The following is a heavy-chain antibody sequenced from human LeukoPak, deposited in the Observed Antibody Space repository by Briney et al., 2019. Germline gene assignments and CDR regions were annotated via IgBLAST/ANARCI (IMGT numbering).Heavy chain of an antibody. J-gene: IGHJ4*02. D-gene: IGHD6-6*01. CDR2: ITNSGGDT. CDR3: AKGSSSSRPYYFDY. CDR1: GFTFSSYA. Sequence: PGGPLRLSCAASGFTFSSYAMSWVRQAPGKGLEWVSAITNSGGDTYHADSVKGRFTISRDNSKNTLYLQMNSLRVEDTAVYYCAKGSSSSRPYYFDYWGQGTLVTVSS. V-gene: IGHV3-23*01.